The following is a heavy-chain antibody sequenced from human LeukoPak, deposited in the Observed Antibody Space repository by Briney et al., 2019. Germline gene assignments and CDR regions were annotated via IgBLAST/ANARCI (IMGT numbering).Heavy chain of an antibody. CDR1: GYTFTSYG. Sequence: ASVKVSCKASGYTFTSYGISWVRQAPGQGLEWMGWISAYNGNTNYAQKLQGRVTMTTDTSTSTAYMELRSLRSDDTAAYYCARDDDGDEDYYYYGMNVWGKGTTVTVSS. J-gene: IGHJ6*04. CDR3: ARDDDGDEDYYYYGMNV. V-gene: IGHV1-18*04. CDR2: ISAYNGNT. D-gene: IGHD4-17*01.